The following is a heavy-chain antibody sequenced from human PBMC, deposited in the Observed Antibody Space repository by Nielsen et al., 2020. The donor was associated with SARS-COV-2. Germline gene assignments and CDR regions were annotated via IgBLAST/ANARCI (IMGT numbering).Heavy chain of an antibody. V-gene: IGHV3-53*04. J-gene: IGHJ4*02. CDR3: ARDFHGSGYYSAY. CDR1: GFTVSSNY. D-gene: IGHD3-22*01. CDR2: IYSGGST. Sequence: GGSLRLSCAASGFTVSSNYMSWVRQAPGKGLEWVSVIYSGGSTYYADSVKGRFTISRHNSKNTLYLQMNSLRAEDTAVYYCARDFHGSGYYSAYWGQGTLVTVSS.